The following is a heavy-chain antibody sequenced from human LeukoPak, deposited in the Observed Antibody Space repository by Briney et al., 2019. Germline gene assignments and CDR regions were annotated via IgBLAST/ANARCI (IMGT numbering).Heavy chain of an antibody. CDR3: AKGGLWFGNLLVPL. J-gene: IGHJ4*02. CDR2: ISYDGSKK. CDR1: GFTFSSYG. D-gene: IGHD3-10*01. Sequence: PGRSLRLSCAASGFTFSSYGMHWVRQAPGKGLEWVAVISYDGSKKYYADSVKGRFTISRDNSKNTLYLQMNSLGVEDTAVHYCAKGGLWFGNLLVPLWGQGTLVTVSS. V-gene: IGHV3-30*18.